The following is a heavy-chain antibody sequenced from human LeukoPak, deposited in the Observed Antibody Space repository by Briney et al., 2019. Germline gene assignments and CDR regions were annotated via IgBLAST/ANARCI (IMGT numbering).Heavy chain of an antibody. CDR3: ARAGYYYGSGTSPFDY. D-gene: IGHD3-10*01. J-gene: IGHJ4*02. V-gene: IGHV4-30-2*01. Sequence: SETLSLTCAVSGGSISSGGYSWSWIRQPPGKGLEWIGYIYHSGSTYYNPSLKSRVTISVDRSKNQFSLKLSSVTAADTAVYYCARAGYYYGSGTSPFDYWGQGTLVTVSS. CDR2: IYHSGST. CDR1: GGSISSGGYS.